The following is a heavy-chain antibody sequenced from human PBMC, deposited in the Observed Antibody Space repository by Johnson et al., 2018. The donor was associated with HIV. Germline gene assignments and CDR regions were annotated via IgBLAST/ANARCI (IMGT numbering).Heavy chain of an antibody. CDR3: ARGDSSGWDAFDI. V-gene: IGHV3-23*04. CDR2: ISGSGGST. CDR1: GFTFSSYA. J-gene: IGHJ3*02. Sequence: VHLVESGGGLVQPGGSLRLSCAASGFTFSSYAMSWVRQAPGKGLEWVSAISGSGGSTYYADSVKGRFTISRDNSKNTLYLQMNSLRAEDTAVYYCARGDSSGWDAFDIWGHGTMVTVSS. D-gene: IGHD6-19*01.